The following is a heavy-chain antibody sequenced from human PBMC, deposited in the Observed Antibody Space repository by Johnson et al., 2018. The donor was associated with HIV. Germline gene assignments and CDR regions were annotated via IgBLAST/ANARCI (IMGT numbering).Heavy chain of an antibody. CDR3: ARVRVGAFDI. CDR2: IYSGGSK. D-gene: IGHD1-26*01. J-gene: IGHJ3*02. Sequence: EVQLVESGGGVVQPGRSLRLPCAASGFTVSNNYMSWVRQAPWKGLEWGSVIYSGGSKYYADSVKGRFTISRDKSKNMLFLQITSLRVEDTAVYYCARVRVGAFDIWGQGTMVTVSS. V-gene: IGHV3-53*04. CDR1: GFTVSNNY.